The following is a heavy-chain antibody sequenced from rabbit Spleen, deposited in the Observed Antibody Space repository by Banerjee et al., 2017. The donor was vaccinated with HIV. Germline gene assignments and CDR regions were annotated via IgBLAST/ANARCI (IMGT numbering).Heavy chain of an antibody. J-gene: IGHJ6*01. D-gene: IGHD8-1*01. CDR3: ARDSGTSFSTYGMDL. V-gene: IGHV1S40*01. CDR1: GFSFSSGSD. CDR2: VYAGSSNST. Sequence: QSLEESGGGLVKPGASLTLTCKVSGFSFSSGSDMCWVLQAPGKGLEWIACVYAGSSNSTYSATWAKGRFTISKTSATTVTLQMTSLTAADTATYFCARDSGTSFSTYGMDLWGQGTLVTVS.